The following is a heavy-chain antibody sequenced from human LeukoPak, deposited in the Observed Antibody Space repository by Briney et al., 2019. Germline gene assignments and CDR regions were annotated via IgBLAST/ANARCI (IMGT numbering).Heavy chain of an antibody. CDR3: ARHTGYATGFDP. CDR2: TYYSGST. J-gene: IGHJ5*02. Sequence: SETLSRTCTVSGGSMTSFYWVWIRQPPGQELEWIGYTYYSGSTNYKPSLKSRVTISVDTSKNQFSLKLSSVTAADTGVYYCARHTGYATGFDPWGQGTLVTVSS. D-gene: IGHD1-1*01. V-gene: IGHV4-59*08. CDR1: GGSMTSFY.